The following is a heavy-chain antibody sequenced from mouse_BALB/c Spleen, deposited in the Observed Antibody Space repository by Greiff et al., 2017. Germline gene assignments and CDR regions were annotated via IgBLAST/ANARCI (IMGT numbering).Heavy chain of an antibody. Sequence: DVMLVESGGGLVQPGGSRKLSCAASGFTFSSFGMHWVRQAPEKGLEWVAYISSGSSTIYYADTVKGRFTISRDNPKNTLFLQMTSLRSEDTAMYYCARGYYGTLRGYYAMDYWGQGTSVTVSS. CDR3: ARGYYGTLRGYYAMDY. V-gene: IGHV5-17*02. D-gene: IGHD1-1*01. CDR1: GFTFSSFG. CDR2: ISSGSSTI. J-gene: IGHJ4*01.